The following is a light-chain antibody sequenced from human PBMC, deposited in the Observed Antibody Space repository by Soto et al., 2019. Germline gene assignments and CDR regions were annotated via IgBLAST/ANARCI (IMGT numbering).Light chain of an antibody. V-gene: IGKV1-5*01. CDR1: QSIGRW. J-gene: IGKJ1*01. CDR2: DAS. Sequence: DIQMTQSPSTLSGSVGDRVTITCRASQSIGRWLAWYQQKPGKAPKLLIYDASSLESGVPSRFSGSGSGTEFTLTISSLQPDDFATYYCQHYNSYGTFGQGTKVDNK. CDR3: QHYNSYGT.